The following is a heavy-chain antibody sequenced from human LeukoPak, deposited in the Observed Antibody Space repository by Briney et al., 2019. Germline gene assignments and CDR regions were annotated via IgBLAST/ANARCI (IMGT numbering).Heavy chain of an antibody. D-gene: IGHD2-21*02. V-gene: IGHV1-69*13. CDR1: GGTFSSYS. J-gene: IGHJ4*02. CDR2: IIPIFGTA. CDR3: VGDGSLVGTVLF. Sequence: VASVKVSCKASGGTFSSYSISWVRQAPGQGLEGMGGIIPIFGTANYAQKFQGRVTITADESTSTAYMELSILRSEDTAVYYCVGDGSLVGTVLFWGQGTMVTVSS.